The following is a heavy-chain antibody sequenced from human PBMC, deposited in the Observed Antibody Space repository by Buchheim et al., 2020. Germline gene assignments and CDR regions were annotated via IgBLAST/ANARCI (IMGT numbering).Heavy chain of an antibody. CDR1: GYSFTNFW. CDR2: IYPGDSET. J-gene: IGHJ2*01. Sequence: EVQLVQFGAEVKKPGESLKIPCKGSGYSFTNFWIAWVRQMPGKGLEWMGIIYPGDSETRYSPAFQGQVTMSADKSIDTAYLQWSSLKVSDTAMYCCARPGGYSYAWYLDLWGRGTL. D-gene: IGHD5-18*01. CDR3: ARPGGYSYAWYLDL. V-gene: IGHV5-51*01.